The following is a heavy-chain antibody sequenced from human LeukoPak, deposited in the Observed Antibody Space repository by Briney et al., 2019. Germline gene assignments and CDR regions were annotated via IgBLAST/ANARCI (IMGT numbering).Heavy chain of an antibody. Sequence: PSETLSLTCTVSGYSINSAYYWGWIRQPPGKGLEWIGNINHNGSTYYNPSLKSRVTISVDTSKSQFSLKLVSVTAADTAVYFCARTVPWFGQLSNYFDYWGQGTLVTVSS. CDR2: INHNGST. D-gene: IGHD3-10*01. CDR1: GYSINSAYY. V-gene: IGHV4-38-2*02. CDR3: ARTVPWFGQLSNYFDY. J-gene: IGHJ4*02.